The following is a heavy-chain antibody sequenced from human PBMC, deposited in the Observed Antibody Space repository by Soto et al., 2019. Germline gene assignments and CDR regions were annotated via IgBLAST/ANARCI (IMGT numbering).Heavy chain of an antibody. J-gene: IGHJ4*02. V-gene: IGHV4-30-4*01. D-gene: IGHD5-12*01. CDR1: GASISSGDYF. Sequence: SETLSLTCTVSGASISSGDYFWSWIRHSPGKGLEWIGYIYDSGSSYYNPSLQSRVTMSVDTSKNQFSLKLSSVTAADTAVYYCAREKGYISGPKNFDYWGQGTLVTAPQ. CDR3: AREKGYISGPKNFDY. CDR2: IYDSGSS.